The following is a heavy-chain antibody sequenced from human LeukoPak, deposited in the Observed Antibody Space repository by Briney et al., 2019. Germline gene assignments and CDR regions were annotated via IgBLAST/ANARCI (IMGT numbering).Heavy chain of an antibody. D-gene: IGHD6-13*01. J-gene: IGHJ4*02. CDR1: GFTFSSYA. Sequence: GGSLRLSCAASGFTFSSYAMSWVRQAPGKGLEWVSAISGSGGSTYYADSVKGRFTISRDNSKNTLYLQMNSLRAEDTAVYYCAKPPGVGRQQLLDYWGQGTLVTVSS. CDR2: ISGSGGST. V-gene: IGHV3-23*01. CDR3: AKPPGVGRQQLLDY.